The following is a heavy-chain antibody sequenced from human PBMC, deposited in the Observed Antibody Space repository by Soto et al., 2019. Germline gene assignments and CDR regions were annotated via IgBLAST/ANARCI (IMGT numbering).Heavy chain of an antibody. J-gene: IGHJ5*02. V-gene: IGHV4-39*01. CDR2: IYSSGST. CDR1: GGSISSSSYY. Sequence: SQTLSLTCTVSGGSISSSSYYWGWIRQPPGKGLEWIGSIYSSGSTYYNPSLKSRVTISVDTSKNQFSLKLSSVTAADTAVYYCARVTGTGYSSSSGRWFDPWGQGTLV. D-gene: IGHD6-6*01. CDR3: ARVTGTGYSSSSGRWFDP.